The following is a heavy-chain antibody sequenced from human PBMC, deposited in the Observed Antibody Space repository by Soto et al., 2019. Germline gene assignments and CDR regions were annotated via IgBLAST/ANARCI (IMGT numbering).Heavy chain of an antibody. D-gene: IGHD1-26*01. Sequence: PGGSLRLSCAASEFTFSSYAMTWFRQAPGKGLEWVSSISGSGANTYYADSVKGRFTISRDNSKNTLYLQMNSLRADDTAVYYCAKSGSHSYFDYWGQGTLVTVSS. CDR3: AKSGSHSYFDY. J-gene: IGHJ4*02. CDR1: EFTFSSYA. CDR2: ISGSGANT. V-gene: IGHV3-23*01.